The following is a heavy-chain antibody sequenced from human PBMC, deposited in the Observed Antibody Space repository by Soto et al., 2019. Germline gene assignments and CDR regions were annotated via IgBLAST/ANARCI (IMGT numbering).Heavy chain of an antibody. V-gene: IGHV3-74*01. J-gene: IGHJ4*02. CDR3: MRGNTGYGNFDY. CDR1: GFSLNNYW. CDR2: IYRDGTT. Sequence: EVQLEESRGGLFQPGGSLRLTCAVSGFSLNNYWMHWVRQRPGKGLVWVARIYRDGTTSYADSVKGRFTISRDNAKNTVSLQMNSLKDEDTAVYYCMRGNTGYGNFDYWGQGTLVTVSS. D-gene: IGHD5-12*01.